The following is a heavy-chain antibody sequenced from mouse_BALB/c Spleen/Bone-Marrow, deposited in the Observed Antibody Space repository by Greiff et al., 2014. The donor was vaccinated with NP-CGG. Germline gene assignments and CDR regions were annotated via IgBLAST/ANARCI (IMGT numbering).Heavy chain of an antibody. CDR1: GYSFTGYY. CDR2: ISCYNGAT. CDR3: ARGGTMISTDAMDY. V-gene: IGHV1S34*01. Sequence: LVKTGASVNISCKASGYSFTGYYMHWVKQSHGKSLEWIGYISCYNGATRYNQKFKGKATFTVDTSSSTAHMQFNSLTSEDSAVYFCARGGTMISTDAMDYWGQGTSVTVSS. D-gene: IGHD2-4*01. J-gene: IGHJ4*01.